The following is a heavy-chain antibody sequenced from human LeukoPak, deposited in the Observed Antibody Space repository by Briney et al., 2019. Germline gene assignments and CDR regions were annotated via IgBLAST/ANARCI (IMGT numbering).Heavy chain of an antibody. D-gene: IGHD1-26*01. Sequence: AASVKVSCKASGYTFTSYGISWVRQAPGQGLEWMGWINPNSGGTNYAQKFQGRVTMTRDTSISTAYMELSRLRSDDTAVYYCARDRGGSGSYRGWFDPWGQGTLVTVSS. V-gene: IGHV1-2*02. CDR3: ARDRGGSGSYRGWFDP. CDR1: GYTFTSYG. J-gene: IGHJ5*02. CDR2: INPNSGGT.